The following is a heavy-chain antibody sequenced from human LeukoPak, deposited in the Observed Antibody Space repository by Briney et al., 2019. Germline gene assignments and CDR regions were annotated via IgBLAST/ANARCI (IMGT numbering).Heavy chain of an antibody. CDR2: SNYIGIT. D-gene: IGHD1-26*01. CDR1: GGSISDYY. CDR3: ARGVGATHFDY. V-gene: IGHV4-59*01. J-gene: IGHJ4*02. Sequence: SETLSLTCSVSGGSISDYYWTWIRQAPGKGLEWIGYSNYIGITNYNPSLESRVTISVDTSKDQFSLKVTSVTAADTAVYYCARGVGATHFDYWGQGTLVTVSS.